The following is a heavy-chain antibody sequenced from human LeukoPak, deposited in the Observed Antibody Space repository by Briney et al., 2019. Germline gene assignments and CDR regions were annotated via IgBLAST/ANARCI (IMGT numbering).Heavy chain of an antibody. CDR1: GGSISSYY. Sequence: SETLSLTCTVSGGSISSYYRSWIRQPPGKGLEWIGYIYYSGSTHYNPSLKSRVTISVDTSKNQFSLKLSSVTAADTAVYYCARRGAEYYFDYWGQGTLVTVSS. D-gene: IGHD3-16*01. V-gene: IGHV4-59*08. J-gene: IGHJ4*02. CDR2: IYYSGST. CDR3: ARRGAEYYFDY.